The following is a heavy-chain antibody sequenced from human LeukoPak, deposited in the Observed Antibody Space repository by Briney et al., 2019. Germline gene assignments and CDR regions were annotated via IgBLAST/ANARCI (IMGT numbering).Heavy chain of an antibody. V-gene: IGHV4-34*01. CDR1: GGSFSGYY. CDR3: ARGFPRIAAAGTRARTSQGARFDP. D-gene: IGHD6-13*01. J-gene: IGHJ5*02. Sequence: SETLTLTCAVYGGSFSGYYWSWIRQPPGKGLEWIGEINHSGSTNYNPSLKSRVTISVDTSKNQFSLKLSSVTAADTAVYYCARGFPRIAAAGTRARTSQGARFDPWGQGTLVTVSS. CDR2: INHSGST.